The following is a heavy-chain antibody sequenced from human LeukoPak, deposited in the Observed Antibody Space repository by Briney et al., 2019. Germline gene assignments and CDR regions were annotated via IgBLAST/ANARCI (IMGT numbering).Heavy chain of an antibody. CDR3: AREYSSSSTYYYYGMDV. V-gene: IGHV1-18*01. CDR2: ISAYNGNT. D-gene: IGHD6-6*01. CDR1: GYTFTSYG. Sequence: GASVKVSCKASGYTFTSYGICWVRQAPGQGLEWMGWISAYNGNTNYAQKLQGRVTMTTDTSTSTAYMELRSLRSDDTAVYYCAREYSSSSTYYYYGMDVWGQGTTVTVSS. J-gene: IGHJ6*02.